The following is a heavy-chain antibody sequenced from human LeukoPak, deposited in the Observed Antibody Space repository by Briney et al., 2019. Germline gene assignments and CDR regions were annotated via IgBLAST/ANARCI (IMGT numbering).Heavy chain of an antibody. Sequence: GESLKISCKGSGYSFTTYWIGWVRQMPGQGLERVGIIYPGDSDTRYSPSFQGQVTISADKSISTAYLQWSSLKASDTAMYYCARSLTSNTYCGGDCYFDNWGQGTLVTVSS. CDR3: ARSLTSNTYCGGDCYFDN. CDR1: GYSFTTYW. V-gene: IGHV5-51*01. CDR2: IYPGDSDT. D-gene: IGHD2-21*02. J-gene: IGHJ4*02.